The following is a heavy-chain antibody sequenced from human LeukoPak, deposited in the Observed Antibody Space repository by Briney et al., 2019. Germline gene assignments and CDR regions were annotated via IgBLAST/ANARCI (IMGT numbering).Heavy chain of an antibody. D-gene: IGHD2-15*01. CDR1: GGTFSSYA. CDR2: IIPIFGTA. V-gene: IGHV1-69*13. J-gene: IGHJ6*03. Sequence: ASVKVSCKASGGTFSSYAISWVRQAPGQGLEWMGGIIPIFGTANYAQKFQGRVTITADESTSTAYMELSSLRSEDTAVYYCARAPYCSGGSCHYYYYYMDVWGKGTTVTVSS. CDR3: ARAPYCSGGSCHYYYYYMDV.